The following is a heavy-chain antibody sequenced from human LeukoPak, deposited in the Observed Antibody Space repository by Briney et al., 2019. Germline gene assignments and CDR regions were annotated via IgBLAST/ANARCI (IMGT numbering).Heavy chain of an antibody. CDR1: GYSFTGYY. Sequence: PRASVKVSCKASGYSFTGYYIHWVRQAPGQGLEWMGWMNPNSGNTGHAQKFQGRVTMTRNTSITTAYMELSSLRSEDTAVYYCARVRGLAAAPAYHYYMDVWGKGTTVTISS. D-gene: IGHD6-13*01. CDR2: MNPNSGNT. V-gene: IGHV1-8*02. CDR3: ARVRGLAAAPAYHYYMDV. J-gene: IGHJ6*03.